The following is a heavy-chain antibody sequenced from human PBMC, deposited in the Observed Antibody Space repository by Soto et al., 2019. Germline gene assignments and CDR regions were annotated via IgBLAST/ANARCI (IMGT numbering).Heavy chain of an antibody. D-gene: IGHD6-13*01. CDR1: GFTLRSFT. V-gene: IGHV3-21*01. CDR2: ISSNSAYI. Sequence: VGSLRLSCAASGFTLRSFTMNWVRQAPGKGLEWVSTISSNSAYIYYTDALRGCFTISRDNAKNSLHLQMNSLRAEDTAVYYCTRDASRDSSARGWFDPWGPGTLVTVSS. CDR3: TRDASRDSSARGWFDP. J-gene: IGHJ5*02.